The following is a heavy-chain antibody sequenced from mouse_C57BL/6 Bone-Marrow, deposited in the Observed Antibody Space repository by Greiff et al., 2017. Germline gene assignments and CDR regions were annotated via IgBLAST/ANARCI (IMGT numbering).Heavy chain of an antibody. D-gene: IGHD1-1*01. CDR3: ARGGYGSNYVWYFDD. J-gene: IGHJ1*03. Sequence: LQESGAELARPGASVKLSCKASGYTFTSYGISWVKQRTGQGLEWIGRIDPTSGDTYYNEKFKGKATLTVDKSSSTAYMELRSLTSEDSAVYFCARGGYGSNYVWYFDDWGTGTTVTVAS. CDR1: GYTFTSYG. CDR2: IDPTSGDT. V-gene: IGHV1-81*01.